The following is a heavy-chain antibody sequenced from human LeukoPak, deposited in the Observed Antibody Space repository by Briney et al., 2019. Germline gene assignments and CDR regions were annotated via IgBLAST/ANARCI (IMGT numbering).Heavy chain of an antibody. Sequence: SETLSLTCTVSGGSISSYYWSWIRQPPGKGLEWIGNIYYSGSTNYNPSLKSRATISVDTSKNQFSLKLSSVTAADTAVYYCTRGSIAYYYMDVWGKGTTVTISS. J-gene: IGHJ6*03. CDR3: TRGSIAYYYMDV. V-gene: IGHV4-59*01. CDR2: IYYSGST. CDR1: GGSISSYY. D-gene: IGHD3-22*01.